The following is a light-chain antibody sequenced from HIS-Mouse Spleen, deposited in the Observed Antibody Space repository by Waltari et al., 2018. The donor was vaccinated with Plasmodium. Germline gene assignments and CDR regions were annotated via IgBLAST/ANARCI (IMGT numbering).Light chain of an antibody. CDR1: QSVSSSY. CDR2: GAS. V-gene: IGKV3-20*01. J-gene: IGKJ5*01. Sequence: EIVLTQSPGTLSLSPGERATLSCRARQSVSSSYLAWYQQKPGQAPRLLILGASRSATCIPDRFSGSGCGTDVTLNISRLEPEDFAVYYCQQYGSSPITFGQGTRLVIK. CDR3: QQYGSSPIT.